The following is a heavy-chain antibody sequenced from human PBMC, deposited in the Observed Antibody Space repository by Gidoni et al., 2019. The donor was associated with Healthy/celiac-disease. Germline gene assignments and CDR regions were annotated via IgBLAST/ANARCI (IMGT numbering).Heavy chain of an antibody. CDR3: AKEKGIAAAVLDY. CDR1: GFTLSSYA. Sequence: EVQLLVSGGGLVQPGGSLILSFAASGFTLSSYAMSWVRQATGKGLEWVSAISGSGGSTYYADSVKGRFTISRDNSKNTLYLQMNSLRAEDTAVYYCAKEKGIAAAVLDYWGQGTLVTVSS. D-gene: IGHD6-13*01. CDR2: ISGSGGST. V-gene: IGHV3-23*01. J-gene: IGHJ4*02.